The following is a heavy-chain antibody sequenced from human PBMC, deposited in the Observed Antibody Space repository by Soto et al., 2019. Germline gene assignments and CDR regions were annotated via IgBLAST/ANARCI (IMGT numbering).Heavy chain of an antibody. J-gene: IGHJ4*02. CDR1: GGSFSGYY. Sequence: SETLSLTCAVYGGSFSGYYWSWIRQPPGKGLEWIGEINHSGSTNYNPSLKSRVTISVDTSKNQFSLKLSSVTAADTAVYYCARIDSGSYSSTADYWGQGNMVT. D-gene: IGHD1-26*01. V-gene: IGHV4-34*01. CDR3: ARIDSGSYSSTADY. CDR2: INHSGST.